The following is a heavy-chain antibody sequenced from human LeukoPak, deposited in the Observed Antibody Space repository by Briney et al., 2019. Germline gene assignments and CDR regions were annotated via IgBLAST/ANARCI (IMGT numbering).Heavy chain of an antibody. D-gene: IGHD1-26*01. J-gene: IGHJ4*02. CDR1: GGSLSRRSYY. V-gene: IGHV4-39*01. CDR3: ARNESVLGTTGLNDFFDD. Sequence: SETLSLTCTFTGGSLSRRSYYWGWIRQPPGKGLEWIGSIYYSGSTYYNPSFKSRVTISVDTSRNQFSLQLSYVTAADTALYNCARNESVLGTTGLNDFFDDWGQGSLGTVSS. CDR2: IYYSGST.